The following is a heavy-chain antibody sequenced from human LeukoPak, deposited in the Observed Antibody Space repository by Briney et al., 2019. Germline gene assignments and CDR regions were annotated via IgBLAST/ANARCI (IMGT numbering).Heavy chain of an antibody. V-gene: IGHV3-30*02. J-gene: IGHJ4*02. CDR1: GFTVSSNY. Sequence: HPGGSLRLSCAASGFTVSSNYMSWVRQAPGKGLDWVAFIRYDGHNKYYADSVKGRFTISRDNSKNTLYLQMNSLRAEDTAVYYCAKSGGSGGYRFVGGPFDYWGQGTLVTVSS. D-gene: IGHD3-22*01. CDR2: IRYDGHNK. CDR3: AKSGGSGGYRFVGGPFDY.